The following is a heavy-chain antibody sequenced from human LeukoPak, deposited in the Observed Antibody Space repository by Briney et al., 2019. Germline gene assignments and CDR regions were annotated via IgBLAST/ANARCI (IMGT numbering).Heavy chain of an antibody. V-gene: IGHV1-18*01. CDR3: ARVAVGYCSSTSCYGDFDY. D-gene: IGHD2-2*03. CDR1: GYTFTSYG. J-gene: IGHJ4*02. CDR2: ISAYNGNT. Sequence: ASVKVSCKASGYTFTSYGISWVQQAPGQGLEWMGWISAYNGNTNYAQKLQGRVTMTTDTSTSTAYMELRSLRSDDTAVCYCARVAVGYCSSTSCYGDFDYWGQGTLVTVSS.